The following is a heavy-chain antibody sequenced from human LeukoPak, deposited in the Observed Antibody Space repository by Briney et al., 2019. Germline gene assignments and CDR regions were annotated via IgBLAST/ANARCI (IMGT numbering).Heavy chain of an antibody. Sequence: PGGSLRLSCAACGFILSNCWMQWVRQARGEGVVWVSRGEGDGSTSTYADSVKGPFTISRDNAKNTLYLQMNSLRAEDTAMYYCTKSDHFDYWGQGTLVTVSS. V-gene: IGHV3-74*03. D-gene: IGHD2-21*02. CDR1: GFILSNCW. CDR2: GEGDGSTS. J-gene: IGHJ4*02. CDR3: TKSDHFDY.